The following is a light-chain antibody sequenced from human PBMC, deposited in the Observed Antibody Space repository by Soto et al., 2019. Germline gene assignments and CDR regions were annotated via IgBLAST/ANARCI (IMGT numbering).Light chain of an antibody. J-gene: IGKJ1*01. CDR2: GAS. CDR1: QSVNSNY. V-gene: IGKV3-20*01. Sequence: EIVLTQSPGTLSLSPGERATLSCRASQSVNSNYLAWYQQNPGQAPRLLIYGASSRATGIPDRFSGSGSGTDFILTISRLEPEDFAVYFCQQYGNSPVAFGQGTKVEIK. CDR3: QQYGNSPVA.